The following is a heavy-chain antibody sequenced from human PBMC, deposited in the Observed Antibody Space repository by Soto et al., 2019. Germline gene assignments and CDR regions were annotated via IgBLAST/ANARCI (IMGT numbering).Heavy chain of an antibody. CDR2: IWYDGSNK. J-gene: IGHJ4*02. V-gene: IGHV3-33*01. Sequence: QVQLVESGGGVVQPGRCLRLSCAASGFTFSSYGMQWVRQAPGKGLEWVAGIWYDGSNKYYADSLKGRFTISRDNSKNTLYLQMNSLRAEDTAVYYCATGFDSWCQGTLVTVSS. CDR1: GFTFSSYG. CDR3: ATGFDS.